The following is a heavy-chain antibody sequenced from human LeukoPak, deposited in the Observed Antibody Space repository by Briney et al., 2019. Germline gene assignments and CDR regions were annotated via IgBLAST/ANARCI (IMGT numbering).Heavy chain of an antibody. J-gene: IGHJ3*02. CDR3: ARLDSSSWHDAFDI. D-gene: IGHD6-13*01. Sequence: SETLSLTCTVSGYSISSGYYWGWIRQPPGKGLEWIGSIYHSGSTYYNPSLKSRVTISVDTSKNQFSLKLSSVTAADTAVYYCARLDSSSWHDAFDIWGQGTMVTVSS. CDR1: GYSISSGYY. CDR2: IYHSGST. V-gene: IGHV4-38-2*02.